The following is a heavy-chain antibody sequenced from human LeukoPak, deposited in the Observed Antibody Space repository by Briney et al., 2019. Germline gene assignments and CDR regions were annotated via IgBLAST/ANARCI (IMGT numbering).Heavy chain of an antibody. CDR1: GYTFTSYG. V-gene: IGHV1-18*01. CDR3: ARRTSSYYDSSGHYGAFDI. Sequence: ASVKVSCKASGYTFTSYGISWVRQAPGQGLEWMGWISAYNGNTNYAQKLQGRVTMTTDTSTSTAYMELRSLRSDDTAVYYCARRTSSYYDSSGHYGAFDIWGQGTMVTVSS. J-gene: IGHJ3*02. CDR2: ISAYNGNT. D-gene: IGHD3-22*01.